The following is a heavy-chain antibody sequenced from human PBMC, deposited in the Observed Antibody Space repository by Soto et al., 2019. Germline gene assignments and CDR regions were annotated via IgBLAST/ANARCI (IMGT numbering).Heavy chain of an antibody. Sequence: GGSLRLSCAASGFTFSSYGMSWVRQAPGKGLEWVSSINCNGDTIAYADSVKGRFIISRDNSKNTLYLQMNSLRAEDTALYYLAKVSRWLVRNYYYYVLDVWGQGTTVTVSS. D-gene: IGHD6-19*01. CDR1: GFTFSSYG. CDR2: INCNGDTI. V-gene: IGHV3-20*04. J-gene: IGHJ6*02. CDR3: AKVSRWLVRNYYYYVLDV.